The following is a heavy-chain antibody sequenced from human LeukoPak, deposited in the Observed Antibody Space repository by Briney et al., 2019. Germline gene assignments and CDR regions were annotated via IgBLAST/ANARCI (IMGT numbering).Heavy chain of an antibody. CDR1: GGSISSYY. CDR3: ARGGRVGATGGDYYYHYMDV. D-gene: IGHD1-26*01. V-gene: IGHV4-59*01. J-gene: IGHJ6*03. Sequence: SETLSLTCTVSGGSISSYYWSWIRQPPGKGLKWIGYIYDSGSTNYNPSLKSRVTISVDTSKNQFSLKLSSVTAADTAVYYCARGGRVGATGGDYYYHYMDVWGKGTTVTVSS. CDR2: IYDSGST.